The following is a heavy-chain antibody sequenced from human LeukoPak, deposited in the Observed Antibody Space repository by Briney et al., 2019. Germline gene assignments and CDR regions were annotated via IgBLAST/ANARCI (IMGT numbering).Heavy chain of an antibody. CDR3: ARWISSGYYFASTHYYFDY. CDR1: GFTFSSYW. Sequence: PGGSLRLSCAASGFTFSSYWMSWVRQAPGKGLEWVANIKQDGSEKYYVDSVKGRFTISRDNAKNSLYLQMNSLRAEDTAVYYCARWISSGYYFASTHYYFDYWGQGTLVTVSS. D-gene: IGHD3-22*01. V-gene: IGHV3-7*01. CDR2: IKQDGSEK. J-gene: IGHJ4*02.